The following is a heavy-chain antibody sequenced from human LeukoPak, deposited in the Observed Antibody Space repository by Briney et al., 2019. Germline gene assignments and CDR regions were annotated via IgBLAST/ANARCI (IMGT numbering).Heavy chain of an antibody. J-gene: IGHJ4*02. Sequence: SEILSLTCAVSGGSISSSNWWSWVRQPPGKGLEWIGEIYHSGSTNYNPSLKSRVTISVDKSKNQFSLKLSSVTAADTAVYYCARVNGWGIGYYFDYWGQGTLVTVSS. CDR3: ARVNGWGIGYYFDY. CDR2: IYHSGST. CDR1: GGSISSSNW. D-gene: IGHD3-16*01. V-gene: IGHV4-4*02.